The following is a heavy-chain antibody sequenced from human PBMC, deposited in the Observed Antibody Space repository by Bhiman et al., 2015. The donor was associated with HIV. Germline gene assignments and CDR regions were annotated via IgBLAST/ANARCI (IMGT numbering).Heavy chain of an antibody. J-gene: IGHJ6*02. D-gene: IGHD2-2*01. Sequence: EVQLVESGGGLVQPGRSLRLSCAASGFTFDDYAMHWVRQAPGKGLEWVSGISWNSGSIGYADSVKGRFTISRDNAKNSLYLQMNSLRAEDTAVYYCARSTKYCSPTSCYRVHYGMDVWGQGTTVIVSS. V-gene: IGHV3-9*01. CDR1: GFTFDDYA. CDR3: ARSTKYCSPTSCYRVHYGMDV. CDR2: ISWNSGSI.